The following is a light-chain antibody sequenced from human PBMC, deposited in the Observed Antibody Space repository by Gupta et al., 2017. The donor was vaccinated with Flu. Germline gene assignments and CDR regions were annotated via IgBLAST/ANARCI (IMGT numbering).Light chain of an antibody. CDR2: SNN. V-gene: IGLV1-44*01. CDR1: SYNNGSNT. J-gene: IGLJ3*02. Sequence: VPTVCSGSSYNNGSNTVNWYQQLPRTAPKLLIYSNNQRPSGVPDRFSGSKSDTSASLAISGLQSEDEADYYCASWDDSLNGGVFGGGTKLTVL. CDR3: ASWDDSLNGGV.